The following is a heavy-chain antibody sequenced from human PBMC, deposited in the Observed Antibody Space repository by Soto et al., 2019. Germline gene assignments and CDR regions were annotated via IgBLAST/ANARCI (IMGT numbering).Heavy chain of an antibody. D-gene: IGHD3-3*01. CDR3: ARAVTTIFGVAYAVYGMDV. CDR2: IYYSGST. Sequence: LSLTCTVSGGSISRYYWSWIRQPPGEGLEWIGYIYYSGSTNYNPSLKSRVTISVDTSKNQFSLKLSSVTAADTAVYYCARAVTTIFGVAYAVYGMDVWGQGTTVTVSS. J-gene: IGHJ6*02. V-gene: IGHV4-59*01. CDR1: GGSISRYY.